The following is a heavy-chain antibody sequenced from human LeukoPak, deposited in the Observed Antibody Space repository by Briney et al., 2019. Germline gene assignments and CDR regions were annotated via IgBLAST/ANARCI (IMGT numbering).Heavy chain of an antibody. J-gene: IGHJ4*02. CDR3: TRVSIHGYSDY. CDR2: IYYSGST. Sequence: SETLSLPCTVSGGYISSSSYYWGWIRQPPGKGLEWIGSIYYSGSTYYNPSLKSRVSISVDMSKSQFSLKLNSVTAADTAVYYCTRVSIHGYSDYWGQGTLVTVSS. CDR1: GGYISSSSYY. D-gene: IGHD3-16*02. V-gene: IGHV4-39*07.